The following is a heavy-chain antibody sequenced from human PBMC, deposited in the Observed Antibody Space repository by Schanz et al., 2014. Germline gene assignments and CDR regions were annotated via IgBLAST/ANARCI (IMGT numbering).Heavy chain of an antibody. V-gene: IGHV3-21*01. CDR1: GFTFTNAW. Sequence: VQLVESGGGLVKPGGSLRLSCVVSGFTFTNAWMSWVRQAPGKGLEWVSSISSSGSYIYFPDSVKGRFTISRDNAKNSLYLQMNSLRAEDTAVYYCARVRAYDYGAVAHGMDVWGHGTTVTFSS. J-gene: IGHJ6*02. CDR3: ARVRAYDYGAVAHGMDV. CDR2: ISSSGSYI. D-gene: IGHD4-17*01.